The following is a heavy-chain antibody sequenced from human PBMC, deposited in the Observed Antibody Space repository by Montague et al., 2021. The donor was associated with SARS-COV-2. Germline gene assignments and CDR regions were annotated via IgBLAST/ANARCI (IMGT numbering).Heavy chain of an antibody. CDR3: ARDDDNGSYWFRGMGV. CDR1: GGSISSGSYY. V-gene: IGHV4-61*02. CDR2: IYTSGST. J-gene: IGHJ6*02. Sequence: TLSLTCTVSGGSISSGSYYWTWICQPAGKGLEGIGRIYTSGSTNHNPSLKSRVTISVDTSKNQFSLKLSSVTDADTAVYYCARDDDNGSYWFRGMGVWGQGTTVTVSS. D-gene: IGHD1-26*01.